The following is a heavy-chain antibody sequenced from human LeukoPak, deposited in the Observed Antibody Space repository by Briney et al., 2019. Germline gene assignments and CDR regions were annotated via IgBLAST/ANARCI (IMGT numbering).Heavy chain of an antibody. J-gene: IGHJ4*02. CDR3: AKGKDTYNYDSSGYYFGEY. V-gene: IGHV3-23*01. CDR2: MSGSGAST. D-gene: IGHD3-22*01. CDR1: GFTFSNYA. Sequence: GGSLRLSCAASGFTFSNYAVSWVRQAPGKGLEWVSAMSGSGASTFYADSVKGRFTISRDNSKNTLYLQMNSLIAEDTALYYCAKGKDTYNYDSSGYYFGEYWGQGTLVTVST.